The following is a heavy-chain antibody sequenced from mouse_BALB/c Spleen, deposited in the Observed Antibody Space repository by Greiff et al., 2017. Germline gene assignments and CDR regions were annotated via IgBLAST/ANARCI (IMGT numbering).Heavy chain of an antibody. CDR2: IYWDDDK. J-gene: IGHJ1*01. CDR1: GFSLSTSGMG. D-gene: IGHD2-1*01. V-gene: IGHV8-12*01. CDR3: ARRNYGNYWYFDV. Sequence: QVTLKESGPGILQPSQTLSLTCSFSGFSLSTSGMGVSWIRQPSGKGLEWLAHIYWDDDKRYNPSLKSRLTISKDTSRNQVFLKITSVDTADTATYYCARRNYGNYWYFDVWGAGTTVTVSA.